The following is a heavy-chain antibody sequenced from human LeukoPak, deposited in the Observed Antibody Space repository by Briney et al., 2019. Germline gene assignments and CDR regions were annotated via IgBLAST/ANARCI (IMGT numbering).Heavy chain of an antibody. CDR3: ASRNYYDSSGLDAFDI. J-gene: IGHJ3*02. V-gene: IGHV4-34*01. D-gene: IGHD3-22*01. Sequence: SETLSLTCAVYGGSFSGYYWSWIRQPPGKGLEWIGEINHSGSTNYNPSLKSRVTISVDTSKNQFSLKLSSVTAADTAVYYCASRNYYDSSGLDAFDIWGQGTMVTVSS. CDR2: INHSGST. CDR1: GGSFSGYY.